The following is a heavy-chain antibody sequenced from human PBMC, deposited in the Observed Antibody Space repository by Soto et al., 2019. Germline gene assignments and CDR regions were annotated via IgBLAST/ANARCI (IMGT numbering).Heavy chain of an antibody. CDR2: ISSSSSTI. D-gene: IGHD3-22*01. CDR3: ARANYYDSPADFDY. V-gene: IGHV3-48*01. CDR1: GFTFSTYS. Sequence: EVQLVESGGGLVQPGGSLRLSCAASGFTFSTYSMNWVRQAPGKGLEWVSDISSSSSTIYYADSVKGRFTISRDNAKNSLYMKMIRLRAADTDVYDCARANYYDSPADFDYWGQGTLVTVSS. J-gene: IGHJ4*02.